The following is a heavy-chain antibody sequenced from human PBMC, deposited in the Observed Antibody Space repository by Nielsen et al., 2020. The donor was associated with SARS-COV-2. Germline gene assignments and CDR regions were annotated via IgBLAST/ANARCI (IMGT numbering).Heavy chain of an antibody. V-gene: IGHV1-69*13. CDR3: ARVRSSGWLEALDV. CDR1: GDTFIKHA. Sequence: SVTVSCKASGDTFIKHAIMWVRQAPGQGLEWMGGVMPLFSTQYAQKFQDRLTITADESTTKAYMELRSLRLEDTAVYFCARVRSSGWLEALDVWGQGTLVTVSS. D-gene: IGHD6-19*01. J-gene: IGHJ3*01. CDR2: VMPLFSTQ.